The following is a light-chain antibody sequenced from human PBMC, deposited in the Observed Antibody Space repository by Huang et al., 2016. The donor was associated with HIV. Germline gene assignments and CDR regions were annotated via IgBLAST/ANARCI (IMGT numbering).Light chain of an antibody. CDR2: VTS. CDR3: QQPGS. CDR1: QSVGGY. J-gene: IGKJ2*01. Sequence: DIVLTQSPATLSLSPGERATLSCRASQSVGGYLAWYQQKPGPAPRLLIYVTSTTATGIPARFSGSGSETDFTLTLSSLEPEDFAVYYCQQPGSFGQGTKVDI. V-gene: IGKV3-11*01.